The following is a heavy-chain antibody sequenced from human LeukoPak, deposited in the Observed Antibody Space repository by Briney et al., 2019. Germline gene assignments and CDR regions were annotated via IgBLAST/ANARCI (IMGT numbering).Heavy chain of an antibody. CDR3: AREPAKYQLLNNWFDP. Sequence: ASVKVSCKASGYTFTGYYMHWVRQAPGQGLEWMGWINPNSGGTNYAQKFRGRVTMTRDTSISTAYMELSRLRSDDTAVYYCAREPAKYQLLNNWFDPWGQGTLVTVSS. J-gene: IGHJ5*02. CDR2: INPNSGGT. V-gene: IGHV1-2*02. CDR1: GYTFTGYY. D-gene: IGHD2-2*01.